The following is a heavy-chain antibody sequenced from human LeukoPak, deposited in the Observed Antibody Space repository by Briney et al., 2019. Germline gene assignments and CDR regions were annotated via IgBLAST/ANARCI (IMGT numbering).Heavy chain of an antibody. CDR1: GGTFSSYA. D-gene: IGHD6-6*01. J-gene: IGHJ5*02. CDR3: ARTEFSSSAIASWFDP. Sequence: SVKVSCKASGGTFSSYAISWVRQAPGPGLEWMGGIIPIFGTANYAQKFQGRVTITTDESTSTAYIGLSSLGTEETAVYYWARTEFSSSAIASWFDPWGQGPLVTVSS. V-gene: IGHV1-69*05. CDR2: IIPIFGTA.